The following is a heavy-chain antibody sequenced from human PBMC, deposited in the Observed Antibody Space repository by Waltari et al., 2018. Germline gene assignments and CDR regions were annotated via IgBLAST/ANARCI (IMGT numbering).Heavy chain of an antibody. CDR3: ARSAEKSYDNYAGLDY. Sequence: QVQLVQSVAEVKKPGSSVKVSCKASGGTFSSYAISWVRQAPGQGLEWMGGIIPSLGPANEDQKFQGGVTITADETTSTAYMELSSLRSEDTAVYYCARSAEKSYDNYAGLDYWGQGTLVTVSS. D-gene: IGHD3-10*01. J-gene: IGHJ4*02. V-gene: IGHV1-69*12. CDR2: IIPSLGPA. CDR1: GGTFSSYA.